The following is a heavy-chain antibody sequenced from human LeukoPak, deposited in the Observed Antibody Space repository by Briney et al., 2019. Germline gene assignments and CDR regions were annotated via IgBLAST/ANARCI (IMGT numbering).Heavy chain of an antibody. CDR3: AHRGTSIAAENWFGP. Sequence: SGPTLVNPTQTLTLTCTFSGFSLSTSGVGVGWIRQPPGKALEWLALIYWNDDKRYSPSLKSRLTITKDTSKNQVVLTMTNMDPVDTATYYCAHRGTSIAAENWFGPWGQGTLVTVSS. J-gene: IGHJ5*02. V-gene: IGHV2-5*01. D-gene: IGHD6-6*01. CDR1: GFSLSTSGVG. CDR2: IYWNDDK.